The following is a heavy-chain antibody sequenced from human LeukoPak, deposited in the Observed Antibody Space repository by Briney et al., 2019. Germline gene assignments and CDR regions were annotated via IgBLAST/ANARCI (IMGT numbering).Heavy chain of an antibody. CDR2: ISSSGSTI. V-gene: IGHV3-11*01. CDR3: ARELYGSGGKDSAQTQYYYYYYMDV. D-gene: IGHD3-10*01. Sequence: GGSLRLSCAASGFTFSDYYMSWIRQAPGKGLEWVSYISSSGSTIYYADSVKGRFTISRDNAKNSLYLQMNSLRAEDTAVYYCARELYGSGGKDSAQTQYYYYYYMDVWGKGTTVTISS. J-gene: IGHJ6*03. CDR1: GFTFSDYY.